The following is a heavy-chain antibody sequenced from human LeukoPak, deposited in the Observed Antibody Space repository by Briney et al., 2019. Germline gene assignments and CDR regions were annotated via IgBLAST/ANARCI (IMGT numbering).Heavy chain of an antibody. CDR3: TTDREIIMIGGVIVY. J-gene: IGHJ4*02. D-gene: IGHD3-10*01. CDR1: GFTFTNAW. CDR2: IKSKGDGETT. V-gene: IGHV3-15*01. Sequence: GGSLRLSCAASGFTFTNAWMSWVRQAPGKGLEWVGRIKSKGDGETTDYAAPMKGRFTMSRDDSKATLYLQMNSLKAEDTAVYYCTTDREIIMIGGVIVYWGRGAWVTVSS.